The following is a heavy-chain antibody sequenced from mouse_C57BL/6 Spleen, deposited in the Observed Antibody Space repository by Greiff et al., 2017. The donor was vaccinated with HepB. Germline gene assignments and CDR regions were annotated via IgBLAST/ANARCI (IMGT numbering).Heavy chain of an antibody. D-gene: IGHD1-1*01. J-gene: IGHJ1*03. CDR1: GYSFTDYN. CDR2: INPNYGTT. CDR3: AIGIYYYGSSYCWYFDV. Sequence: VQLQQSGPELVKPGASVKISCKASGYSFTDYNMNWVKQSNGKSLEWIGVINPNYGTTSYNQKFKGKATLTVEQSSSTAYLQLNSLTSEDSSVYYCAIGIYYYGSSYCWYFDVWGTGTTVTVSS. V-gene: IGHV1-39*01.